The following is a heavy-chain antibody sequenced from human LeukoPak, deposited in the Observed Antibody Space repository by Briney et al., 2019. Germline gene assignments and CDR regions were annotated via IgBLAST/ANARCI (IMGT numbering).Heavy chain of an antibody. J-gene: IGHJ4*02. D-gene: IGHD4-11*01. CDR2: ISSNGGST. Sequence: GGSLRLSCAASGFTSSSYAMHWVRQAPGKGLEYVSAISSNGGSTYYANSVKGRFTISRDNSKNTLYLQMNSLRAEDTAVYYCAKDLGDYSIYFDYWGQGTLVTVSS. CDR3: AKDLGDYSIYFDY. V-gene: IGHV3-64*01. CDR1: GFTSSSYA.